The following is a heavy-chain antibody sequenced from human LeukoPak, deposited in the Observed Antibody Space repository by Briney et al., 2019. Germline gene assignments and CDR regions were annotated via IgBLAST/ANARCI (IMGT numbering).Heavy chain of an antibody. CDR1: GGSISSSSYY. D-gene: IGHD3-10*01. J-gene: IGHJ5*02. V-gene: IGHV4-39*07. Sequence: SETLSLTCTVSGGSISSSSYYWGWIRQPPGKGLERIGSIYYSGSTYYNPSLKSRVTISVDTSKNQFSLKLSSVTAADTAVYYCARGPGREEDWFDPWGQGTLVTVSS. CDR2: IYYSGST. CDR3: ARGPGREEDWFDP.